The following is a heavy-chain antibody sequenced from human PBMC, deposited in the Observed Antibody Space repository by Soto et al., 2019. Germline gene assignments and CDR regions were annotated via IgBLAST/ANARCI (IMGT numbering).Heavy chain of an antibody. V-gene: IGHV1-18*01. J-gene: IGHJ5*02. Sequence: VGSVKVSCKASGYIFTNYGISWVRQAPGQGLEWMGWISAENGDTNYAQNLQDRVTMTTDTSTSSAYMELRSLRSDDTAVYYCATCGSSSGASRFDPWGQGTLVTVSS. CDR3: ATCGSSSGASRFDP. D-gene: IGHD2-2*01. CDR1: GYIFTNYG. CDR2: ISAENGDT.